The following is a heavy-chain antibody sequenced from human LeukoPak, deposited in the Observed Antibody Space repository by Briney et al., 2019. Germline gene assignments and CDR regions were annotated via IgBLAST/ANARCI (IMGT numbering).Heavy chain of an antibody. CDR1: GFTFSNAW. J-gene: IGHJ4*02. CDR3: ARGMGYSSGWPDYFDY. D-gene: IGHD6-19*01. CDR2: IWYDGSNK. Sequence: PGGSLRLSCAASGFTFSNAWMSWVRQAPGKGLEWVAVIWYDGSNKYYADSVKGRFTISRDNSKNTLYLQMNSLRAEDTAVYYCARGMGYSSGWPDYFDYWGQGTLVTVSS. V-gene: IGHV3-33*08.